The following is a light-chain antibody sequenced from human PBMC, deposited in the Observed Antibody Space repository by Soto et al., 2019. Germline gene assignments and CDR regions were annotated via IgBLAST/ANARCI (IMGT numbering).Light chain of an antibody. J-gene: IGKJ1*01. CDR3: MQALQTPWT. V-gene: IGKV2-28*01. CDR1: QSLLHSNGYNY. Sequence: DIVMIRSPLSLPVTPGEPASISCRSSQSLLHSNGYNYLDWYLQKPGQSPQLLIYLGSNRASGVPDRFSGSGSGTDFTLKISRVEAEDVGVYYCMQALQTPWTFGQGTKVEIK. CDR2: LGS.